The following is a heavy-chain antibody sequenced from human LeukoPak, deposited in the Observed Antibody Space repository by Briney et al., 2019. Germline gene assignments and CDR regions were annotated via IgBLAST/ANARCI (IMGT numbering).Heavy chain of an antibody. D-gene: IGHD2-15*01. CDR1: GYSFNSYW. Sequence: GESLKISCKTSGYSFNSYWIGWVRQMPGKGLEWMGRIDPTDSYTNYSPSFQGHVTISGDKSISTAYLQWSSLKASDTAMYYCARLVAASGGGYFDYWGQGTLVTVSS. CDR2: IDPTDSYT. CDR3: ARLVAASGGGYFDY. V-gene: IGHV5-10-1*01. J-gene: IGHJ4*02.